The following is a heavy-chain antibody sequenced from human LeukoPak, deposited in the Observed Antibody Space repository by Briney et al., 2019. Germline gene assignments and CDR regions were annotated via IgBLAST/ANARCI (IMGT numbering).Heavy chain of an antibody. D-gene: IGHD3-10*01. CDR1: GGSISSYY. CDR2: IYTSGST. V-gene: IGHV4-4*07. J-gene: IGHJ4*02. Sequence: SETLSLTCTVSGGSISSYYWSWIRQPAGKGLEWIGRIYTSGSTNYNPSLKSRVTMSVDTSKNQFSLKLSSVTAADTAVYYCARDTTYYYGSGSADYFDYWGQGTLVTVSS. CDR3: ARDTTYYYGSGSADYFDY.